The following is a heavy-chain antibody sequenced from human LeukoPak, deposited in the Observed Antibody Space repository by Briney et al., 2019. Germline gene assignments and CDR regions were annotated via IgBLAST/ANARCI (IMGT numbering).Heavy chain of an antibody. CDR1: GFTFSSYA. D-gene: IGHD3-22*01. Sequence: PGGSLRLSCAASGFTFSSYAMSWVRQAPGKGLEWVSAISGSGGSTYYADSVKGRFTISRDNSKNTLYLQMNSLRAEDTAVYYCAKDADKVTYYYDSSGYYSFDYWGQGTLVTVSS. CDR2: ISGSGGST. CDR3: AKDADKVTYYYDSSGYYSFDY. J-gene: IGHJ4*02. V-gene: IGHV3-23*01.